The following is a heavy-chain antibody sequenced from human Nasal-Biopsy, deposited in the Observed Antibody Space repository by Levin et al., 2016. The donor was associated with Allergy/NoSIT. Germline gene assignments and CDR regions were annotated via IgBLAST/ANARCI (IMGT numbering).Heavy chain of an antibody. Sequence: GESLKISCTASGFTFNSYTMNWVRQAPGKGLEWVSSIGGSHTSIQYADSVKGRFTVSGDSAKNALYLQMNSLRAEDTAVYYCARDLRNWKGLCGFDVWGQGTMVTVSS. CDR1: GFTFNSYT. V-gene: IGHV3-21*01. J-gene: IGHJ3*01. CDR2: IGGSHTSI. D-gene: IGHD1-1*01. CDR3: ARDLRNWKGLCGFDV.